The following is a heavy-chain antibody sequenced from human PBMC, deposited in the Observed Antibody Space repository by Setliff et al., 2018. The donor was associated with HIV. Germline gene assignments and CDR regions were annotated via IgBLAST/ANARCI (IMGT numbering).Heavy chain of an antibody. V-gene: IGHV3-7*01. Sequence: PGGSLRLSCAASGFAFSGHQMSWVRQAPGKGLEWVAKIKQDGSDKYYVDSVKGRFTISRDNAKNSLNLQMNSLRAEDTAVYYCARVRSPFYFDYWGQGTLVTVSS. J-gene: IGHJ4*02. CDR3: ARVRSPFYFDY. CDR1: GFAFSGHQ. CDR2: IKQDGSDK.